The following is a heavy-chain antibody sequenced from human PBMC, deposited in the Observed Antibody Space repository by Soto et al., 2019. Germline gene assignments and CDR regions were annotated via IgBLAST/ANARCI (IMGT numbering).Heavy chain of an antibody. D-gene: IGHD2-8*02. V-gene: IGHV1-18*04. J-gene: IGHJ4*02. CDR1: GYRFLNYG. CDR3: ARDYTGRGYFDH. CDR2: INTYSDRT. Sequence: QVQLVQSGAEMKNPGASVKVSCKASGYRFLNYGTSWGRRAPGYGLKWLGWINTYSDRTNYAEEFQGRVSMTTEKSNSTVYMELRSLRSGDTALYYCARDYTGRGYFDHWGQGSLVTVSS.